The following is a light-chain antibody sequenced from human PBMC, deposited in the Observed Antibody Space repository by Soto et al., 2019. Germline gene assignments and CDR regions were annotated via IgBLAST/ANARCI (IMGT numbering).Light chain of an antibody. J-gene: IGLJ3*02. CDR1: SGHSSNI. V-gene: IGLV4-60*03. CDR3: ETWDTNTLV. CDR2: LEGSGSY. Sequence: QLVLTQSSSASASLGSSVKLTCTLSSGHSSNIITWHQQLPGKAPRYLMKLEGSGSYNKGSGVPDRFSGSSSGADRYLTISNLQSEDEADYYCETWDTNTLVFGGGTKLTVL.